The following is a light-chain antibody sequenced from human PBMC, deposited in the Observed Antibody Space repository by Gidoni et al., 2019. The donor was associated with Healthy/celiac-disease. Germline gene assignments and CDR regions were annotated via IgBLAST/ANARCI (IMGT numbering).Light chain of an antibody. CDR1: QSVSSN. Sequence: EIVMTQPQATLSVSPGERATLSCRASQSVSSNLAWYQQKPGQAPRLLIYGASTRATGIPARFSGSGSGTEFTLTISSLQSEDFAVYYCQQYNNWPWTFXQXTKVEIK. CDR2: GAS. CDR3: QQYNNWPWT. V-gene: IGKV3-15*01. J-gene: IGKJ1*01.